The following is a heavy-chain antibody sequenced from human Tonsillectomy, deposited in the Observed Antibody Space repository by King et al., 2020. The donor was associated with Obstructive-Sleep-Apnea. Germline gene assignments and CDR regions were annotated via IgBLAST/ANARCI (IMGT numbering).Heavy chain of an antibody. CDR3: AKDLIIKYKGSYQPDY. CDR1: GYTFSNYA. Sequence: VQLVESGGGVVQPGRSLRLSCEASGYTFSNYAMHWVRQAPGKGLEWVAVISYDGSNKYYVDSVKGRFTISRDNSKNTLYLQMNSLRAEDTAVYYCAKDLIIKYKGSYQPDYWGQGTLVTVSS. CDR2: ISYDGSNK. V-gene: IGHV3-30*18. D-gene: IGHD1-26*01. J-gene: IGHJ4*02.